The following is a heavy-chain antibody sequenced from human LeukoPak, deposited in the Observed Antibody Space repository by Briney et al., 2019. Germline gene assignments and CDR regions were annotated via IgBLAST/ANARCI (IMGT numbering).Heavy chain of an antibody. CDR2: IIPIFGTA. CDR1: GGTFSSYA. J-gene: IGHJ4*02. V-gene: IGHV1-69*13. Sequence: SVKVSCKASGGTFSSYAISWVRQAPGQGLEWMGGIIPIFGTANYAQKFQGRVTITADESTSTAYMELSSLRSEDTAVYYCARSSGSYLKFDYWGQGTLVTVSS. CDR3: ARSSGSYLKFDY. D-gene: IGHD1-26*01.